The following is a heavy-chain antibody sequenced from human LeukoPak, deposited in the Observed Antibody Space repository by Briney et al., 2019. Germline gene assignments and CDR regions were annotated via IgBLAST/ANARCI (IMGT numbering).Heavy chain of an antibody. CDR3: ARMTPDSPSFDY. V-gene: IGHV2-70*17. CDR2: IDWDDDK. Sequence: SGPALVKPTQTLTLTCTFSGFSLSTPEMCVTWIRQPPGKALEWLARIDWDDDKFYSPSLRTRLTISKDTPKNQVVLRMTNTDPVDTGTYYCARMTPDSPSFDYWGQGALITVSS. CDR1: GFSLSTPEMC. J-gene: IGHJ4*02. D-gene: IGHD2-15*01.